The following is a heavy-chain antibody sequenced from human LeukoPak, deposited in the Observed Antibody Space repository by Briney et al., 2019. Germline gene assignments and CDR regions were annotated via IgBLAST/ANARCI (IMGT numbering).Heavy chain of an antibody. CDR2: IKQDETEK. Sequence: ETLSLTCAVSDGSINSNYWWTWVRQSPGKGLEWVANIKQDETEKFYLGSVKGRFTISRDNAKNSLYLQMNSLRVEDTALYYCVRLGSTSPGNWYKLFDQWGQGTLVTVSS. CDR3: VRLGSTSPGNWYKLFDQ. V-gene: IGHV3-7*03. CDR1: DGSINSNYW. J-gene: IGHJ4*02. D-gene: IGHD2-2*01.